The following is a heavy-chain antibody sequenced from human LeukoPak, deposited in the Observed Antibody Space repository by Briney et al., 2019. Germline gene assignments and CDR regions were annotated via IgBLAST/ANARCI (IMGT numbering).Heavy chain of an antibody. CDR1: GDSISTSNSY. CDR3: ARDRSGDDDFWSGYYTDYFDP. CDR2: IYYSGNT. Sequence: SETLSLTCTVSGDSISTSNSYWGWIRQPPGKGLEWIGSIYYSGNTYYNASLKSRVTMSVDTSKNQFSLKLSSVTAADTAVYYCARDRSGDDDFWSGYYTDYFDPWGQGTLVTVSS. V-gene: IGHV4-39*07. J-gene: IGHJ5*02. D-gene: IGHD3-3*01.